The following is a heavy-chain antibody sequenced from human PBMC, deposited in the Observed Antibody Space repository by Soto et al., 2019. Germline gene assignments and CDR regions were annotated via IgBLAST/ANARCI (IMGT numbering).Heavy chain of an antibody. CDR3: ARDLRIRQDTTPYGMDV. V-gene: IGHV3-21*01. CDR2: ISSSSSYI. D-gene: IGHD1-1*01. Sequence: GGSLRLSCAASGFTFSSYSMNWVRQAPGKGLEWVSSISSSSSYIYYADSVKGRFTISRDNAKNSLYLQMNSLRAEDTAVYYCARDLRIRQDTTPYGMDVWGQGTTVTVSS. CDR1: GFTFSSYS. J-gene: IGHJ6*02.